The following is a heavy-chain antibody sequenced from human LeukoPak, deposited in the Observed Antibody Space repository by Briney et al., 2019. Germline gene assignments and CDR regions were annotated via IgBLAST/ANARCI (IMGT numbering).Heavy chain of an antibody. D-gene: IGHD3-3*01. CDR1: GYTFTSYA. V-gene: IGHV7-4-1*02. CDR3: ASVGITIFGVVMYY. J-gene: IGHJ4*02. CDR2: INTNTGNP. Sequence: ASVKVSCKASGYTFTSYAMSWVRQAPGQGLEWMGWINTNTGNPTYAQGFTGRFVFSLDTSVSTAYLQISSLKAEDTAVYYCASVGITIFGVVMYYWGQGTLVTVSS.